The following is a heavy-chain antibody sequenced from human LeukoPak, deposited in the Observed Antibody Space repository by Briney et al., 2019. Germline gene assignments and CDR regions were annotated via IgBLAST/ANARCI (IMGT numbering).Heavy chain of an antibody. CDR1: GGSLSSGDYY. D-gene: IGHD3-3*01. V-gene: IGHV4-30-4*08. J-gene: IGHJ3*02. CDR2: IYYSGST. Sequence: SQTLSLTCTVSGGSLSSGDYYWSWIRQPPGKGLEWIGYIYYSGSTYYNPSLKSRVTISVDTSKNQFSLKLSSVTAADTAVYYCASYHDFWSGRDAFDIWGQGTMVTVSS. CDR3: ASYHDFWSGRDAFDI.